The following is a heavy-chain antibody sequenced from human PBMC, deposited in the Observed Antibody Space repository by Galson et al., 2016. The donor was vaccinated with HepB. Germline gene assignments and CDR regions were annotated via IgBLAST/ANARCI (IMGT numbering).Heavy chain of an antibody. Sequence: SLRLSCAASGFTFDTYAMNWVRQAPGKGLEWVSGMTGRGPRSFYADSVKGRFTIYRDKSKNSLYLQMNSLRAEDTAVYYCAKHPGENYYAYFHYWGQGTLVTVSS. D-gene: IGHD3-16*01. CDR3: AKHPGENYYAYFHY. J-gene: IGHJ4*02. CDR2: MTGRGPRS. CDR1: GFTFDTYA. V-gene: IGHV3-23*01.